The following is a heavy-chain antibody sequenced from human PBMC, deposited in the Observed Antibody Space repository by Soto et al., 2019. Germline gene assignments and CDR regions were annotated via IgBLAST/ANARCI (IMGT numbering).Heavy chain of an antibody. V-gene: IGHV1-24*01. CDR2: FDPEDGET. CDR1: GYTLTELS. J-gene: IGHJ6*03. CDR3: ATGRIGAARKGRYYYYYYMDV. Sequence: SSVKVSCKVSGYTLTELSMHWVRQAPGKGLEWMGGFDPEDGETIYAQKFQGRVTMTEDTSTDTAYMELSSLRSEDTAVYYCATGRIGAARKGRYYYYYYMDVWGKGTTVTVSS. D-gene: IGHD6-13*01.